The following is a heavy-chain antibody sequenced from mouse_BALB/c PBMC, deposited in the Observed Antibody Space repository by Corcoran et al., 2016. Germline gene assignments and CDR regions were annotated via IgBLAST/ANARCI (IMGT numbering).Heavy chain of an antibody. V-gene: IGHV9-1*02. CDR1: GYTFTNYG. CDR2: INTDTGEP. Sequence: QIQLVQSGPELKKHGETVKISCKASGYTFTNYGMYWVKQAPGKGLKRMGWINTDTGEPTYADDFKGRFAFSLETTASTAYLQINNLKNEDMATYFCAREPYAMDYWGQGTSVTVSS. CDR3: AREPYAMDY. J-gene: IGHJ4*01.